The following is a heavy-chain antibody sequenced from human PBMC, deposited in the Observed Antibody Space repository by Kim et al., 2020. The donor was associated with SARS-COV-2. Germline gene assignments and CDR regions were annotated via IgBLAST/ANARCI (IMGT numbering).Heavy chain of an antibody. D-gene: IGHD6-13*01. Sequence: SETLSLTCAVSGGSISSSNWWSWVRQPPGKGLEWIGEIYHSGSTNYNPSLKSRVTISVDKSKNQFSLKLSSVTAADTAVYYCARVRAAAGTKKATFDYWGQGTLVTVSS. CDR3: ARVRAAAGTKKATFDY. V-gene: IGHV4-4*02. CDR1: GGSISSSNW. J-gene: IGHJ4*02. CDR2: IYHSGST.